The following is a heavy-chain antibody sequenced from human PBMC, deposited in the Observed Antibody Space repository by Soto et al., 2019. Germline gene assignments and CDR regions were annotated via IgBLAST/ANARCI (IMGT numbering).Heavy chain of an antibody. Sequence: GSLRLSCEASGFALSPYWMSWVRQAPGNGLEWVASINQGGSVKHYVDSVRGRFTISRDNAKNSLFLQMNSLSAEDTAVYFCARLTEAVTTFVYWGQGTPVTSPQ. D-gene: IGHD1-1*01. J-gene: IGHJ4*02. CDR3: ARLTEAVTTFVY. CDR2: INQGGSVK. CDR1: GFALSPYW. V-gene: IGHV3-7*03.